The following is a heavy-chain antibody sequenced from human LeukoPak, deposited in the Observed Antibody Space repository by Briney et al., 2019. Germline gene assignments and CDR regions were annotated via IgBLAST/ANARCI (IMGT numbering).Heavy chain of an antibody. CDR1: GGSISSGSYY. V-gene: IGHV4-61*02. Sequence: PSQTLSLTCTVSGGSISSGSYYWSWIRQPAGKELEWIGRIYTSGSTNYNPSLKSRVTISVDRSKNQFSLKLSSVTAADTAVYYCAREKMGVSTRYYYYMDVWGKGTTVTISS. D-gene: IGHD3-16*01. CDR2: IYTSGST. CDR3: AREKMGVSTRYYYYMDV. J-gene: IGHJ6*03.